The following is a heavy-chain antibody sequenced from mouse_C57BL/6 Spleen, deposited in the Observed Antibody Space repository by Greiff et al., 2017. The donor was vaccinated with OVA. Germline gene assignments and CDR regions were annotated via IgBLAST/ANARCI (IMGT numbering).Heavy chain of an antibody. CDR2: INPGSGGT. Sequence: QVHVKQSGAELVRPGTSVKVSCKASGYAFTNYLIEWVKQRPGQGLEWIGVINPGSGGTNYNEKFKGKATLTADKSSSTAYMQLSSLTSEDSAVYFCARCLITTVAFDYWGQGTTLTVSS. V-gene: IGHV1-54*01. J-gene: IGHJ2*01. CDR3: ARCLITTVAFDY. D-gene: IGHD1-1*01. CDR1: GYAFTNYL.